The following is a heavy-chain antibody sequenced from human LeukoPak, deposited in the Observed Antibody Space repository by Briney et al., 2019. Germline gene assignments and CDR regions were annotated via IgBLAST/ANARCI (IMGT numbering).Heavy chain of an antibody. Sequence: ASVKVSCKASGGTFSSYTISWVRQAPGQGLEWMGRIIPILGIANYAQKFQGRVTITADKSTSTAYTELSSLRSEDTAVYYCAQGSGGSCCDAFDIWGQGTMATVSS. V-gene: IGHV1-69*02. CDR3: AQGSGGSCCDAFDI. CDR1: GGTFSSYT. D-gene: IGHD2-15*01. CDR2: IIPILGIA. J-gene: IGHJ3*02.